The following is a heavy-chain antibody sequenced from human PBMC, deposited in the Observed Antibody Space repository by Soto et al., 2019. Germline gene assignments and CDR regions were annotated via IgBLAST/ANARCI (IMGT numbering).Heavy chain of an antibody. V-gene: IGHV3-23*01. Sequence: EVQLLESGGGLVQPGGSLRLSCVVSGFTFSNFAMSWVRQAPGKGLEWVSTLTGSSGVTYYADSVKGRFAISRDNSRNTLSLQMNSLTAEDTAVYYCAKGVSTYGLLTHDYWGQGTRVTVSS. CDR1: GFTFSNFA. CDR3: AKGVSTYGLLTHDY. CDR2: LTGSSGVT. J-gene: IGHJ4*02. D-gene: IGHD3-9*01.